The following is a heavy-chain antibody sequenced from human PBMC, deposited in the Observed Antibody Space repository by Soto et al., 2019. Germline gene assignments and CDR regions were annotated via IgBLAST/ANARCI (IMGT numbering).Heavy chain of an antibody. CDR2: INAGNGNT. J-gene: IGHJ5*02. Sequence: GAMKASCNGSGYTFTRYDINLVRQDPGQRLEWMGWINAGNGNTKYSQKFQGRVTITRDTSASTAYMELSSLRSEDTAVYYCARVGPPADPWGQGTLVTVSS. CDR1: GYTFTRYD. V-gene: IGHV1-3*01. CDR3: ARVGPPADP.